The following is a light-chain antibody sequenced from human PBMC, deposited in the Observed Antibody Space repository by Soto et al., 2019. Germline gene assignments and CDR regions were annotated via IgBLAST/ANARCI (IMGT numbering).Light chain of an antibody. CDR2: GAS. CDR3: QQYGRSPFN. V-gene: IGKV3-20*01. J-gene: IGKJ3*01. Sequence: DIVMPQSPGTLSFSPVEKAALYCRSSQSVSSNYVAWFHQKPGQAPRLLIYGASSRATGVPDRFSASGSGTDFTLTISRLEPEDFAVYYCQQYGRSPFNFGPGTKVDIK. CDR1: QSVSSNY.